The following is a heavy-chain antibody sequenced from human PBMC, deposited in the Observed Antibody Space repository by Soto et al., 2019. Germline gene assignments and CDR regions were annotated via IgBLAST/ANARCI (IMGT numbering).Heavy chain of an antibody. CDR1: GFTFSSYA. Sequence: GGSLRLSCAASGFTFSSYAMSWVRQAPGKGLEWVSAISGSGGSTYYADSVKGRFTISRDNSKNTLYLQMNSLRAEDTAVYYCAKDKLPDKMVRGVILDYWGQGTLVTVSS. CDR2: ISGSGGST. J-gene: IGHJ4*02. D-gene: IGHD3-10*01. CDR3: AKDKLPDKMVRGVILDY. V-gene: IGHV3-23*01.